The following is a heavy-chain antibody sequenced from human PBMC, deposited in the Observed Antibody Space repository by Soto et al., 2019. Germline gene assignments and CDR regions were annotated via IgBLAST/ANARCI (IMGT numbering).Heavy chain of an antibody. CDR3: ARGFDIVVVPANNWLDP. Sequence: GGSLRLSCAASGFTFSSYEMNWVRQAPGKGLEWVSYISSSGSTIYYAASVKGRFTIPRDNAKNSLYLQMNSLRAADTAVYYCARGFDIVVVPANNWLDPWGQGTLVTVSS. D-gene: IGHD2-2*01. J-gene: IGHJ5*02. CDR1: GFTFSSYE. CDR2: ISSSGSTI. V-gene: IGHV3-48*03.